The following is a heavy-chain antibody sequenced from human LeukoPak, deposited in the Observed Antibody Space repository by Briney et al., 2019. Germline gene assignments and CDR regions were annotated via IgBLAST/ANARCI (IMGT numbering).Heavy chain of an antibody. CDR2: INHSGST. CDR1: GGSFSGYY. J-gene: IGHJ3*02. Sequence: SETLSLTCAVYGGSFSGYYWSWIRQPPGKGLERIGEINHSGSTNYNPSLKSRVTISVDTSKNQFSLKLSSVTAADTAVYYCARHSGGTQPFDIWGQGTMVTVSS. D-gene: IGHD1-7*01. V-gene: IGHV4-34*01. CDR3: ARHSGGTQPFDI.